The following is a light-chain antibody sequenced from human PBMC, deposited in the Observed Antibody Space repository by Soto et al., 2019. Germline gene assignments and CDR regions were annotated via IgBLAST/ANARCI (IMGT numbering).Light chain of an antibody. Sequence: DIQMTQSPSSLYASGGDRVTISCRARQIISTYLNWYQQKPGTAPSLLISRESSVKSGVPPRFSGSGSGRDFTLTISSLRPEDIATYFCQQSYTSPPWTFGQGTKVAVK. CDR3: QQSYTSPPWT. J-gene: IGKJ1*01. CDR1: QIISTY. V-gene: IGKV1-39*01. CDR2: RES.